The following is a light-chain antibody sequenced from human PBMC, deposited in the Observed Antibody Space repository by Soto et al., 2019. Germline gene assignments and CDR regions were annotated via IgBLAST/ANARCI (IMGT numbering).Light chain of an antibody. CDR3: SSYTSSSTRLYV. J-gene: IGLJ1*01. CDR1: SSDVGGYNY. V-gene: IGLV2-14*04. Sequence: IFCTETSSDVGGYNYVSWYQQHPGKAPKLMIYDVSNRPSGVSNRFSGSKSGNTASLTTSGLQAEDEADYYCSSYTSSSTRLYVFGTGTKVTVL. CDR2: DVS.